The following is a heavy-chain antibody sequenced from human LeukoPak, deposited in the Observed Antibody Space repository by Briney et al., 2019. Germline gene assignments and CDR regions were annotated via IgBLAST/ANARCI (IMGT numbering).Heavy chain of an antibody. D-gene: IGHD1-26*01. V-gene: IGHV3-30-3*01. CDR2: ISYDGSNK. Sequence: GGSLRLSCAASGFTFSSYAMHWVRQAPGKGLEWVAVISYDGSNKYYADSVKGRFTISRDNSKNTLYLQMNSLRAEDTALYYCARGPNMREPRPDYWGQGTLVTVSS. CDR3: ARGPNMREPRPDY. J-gene: IGHJ4*02. CDR1: GFTFSSYA.